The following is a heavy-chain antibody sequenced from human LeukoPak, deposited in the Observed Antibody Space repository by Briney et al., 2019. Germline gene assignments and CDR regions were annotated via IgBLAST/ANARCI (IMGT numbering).Heavy chain of an antibody. V-gene: IGHV1-8*03. J-gene: IGHJ4*02. CDR1: GNTFTTYD. Sequence: ASVKVSCKASGNTFTTYDINWVRQATGQGLEWMGCMNPNSGNTGYAQKFQGRVTITRNTSISTAYMELSSLRSEDTAVYYCARGARSKDYTDYDGSRLDYWGQGTLVNVSS. CDR3: ARGARSKDYTDYDGSRLDY. CDR2: MNPNSGNT. D-gene: IGHD5-12*01.